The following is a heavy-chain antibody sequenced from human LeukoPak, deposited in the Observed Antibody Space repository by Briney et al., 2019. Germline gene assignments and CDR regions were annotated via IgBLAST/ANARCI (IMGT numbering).Heavy chain of an antibody. CDR1: GYTFSDYY. CDR3: ARGYCSGGSCYLVENWFDF. J-gene: IGHJ5*01. CDR2: INPKSGVT. V-gene: IGHV1-2*06. D-gene: IGHD2-15*01. Sequence: GASVKVSCKASGYTFSDYYMSWLRQAPGEGLDWMGRINPKSGVTNYAQNFQGRVTMTRDTSMNTAYMELSRLRSDDTAVYFCARGYCSGGSCYLVENWFDFWGQGTLVTVSS.